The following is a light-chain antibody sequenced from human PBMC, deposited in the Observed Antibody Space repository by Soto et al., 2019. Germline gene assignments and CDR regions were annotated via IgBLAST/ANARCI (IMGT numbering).Light chain of an antibody. CDR1: QSVINRY. CDR3: QQFGGSSYT. Sequence: EIVLTQSPGTLSLSPGERATLSCRASQSVINRYLTWYQQKPGQAPRLLIHGASTRATGTPDRFSGSGSGTDFTLTINRLEPEDFAVYYCQQFGGSSYTFGQGTRVEIK. V-gene: IGKV3-20*01. J-gene: IGKJ2*01. CDR2: GAS.